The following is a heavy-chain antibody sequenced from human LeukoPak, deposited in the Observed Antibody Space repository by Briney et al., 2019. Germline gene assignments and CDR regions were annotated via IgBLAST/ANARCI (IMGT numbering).Heavy chain of an antibody. CDR3: ARGIAAAGTRWFDP. D-gene: IGHD6-13*01. CDR2: INHSGST. J-gene: IGHJ5*02. Sequence: SETLSLTCAVYGGSFSGYYWSWIRQPPGKGLEWIGEINHSGSTNYNPSLKSRVTISVGTSKNQFSLKLSSVTAADTAVYYCARGIAAAGTRWFDPWGQGTLVTVSS. V-gene: IGHV4-34*01. CDR1: GGSFSGYY.